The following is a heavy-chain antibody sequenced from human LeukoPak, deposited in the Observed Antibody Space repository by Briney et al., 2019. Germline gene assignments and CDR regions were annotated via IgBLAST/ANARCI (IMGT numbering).Heavy chain of an antibody. J-gene: IGHJ4*02. CDR3: ARSGDDYVWGSYRPYFDY. Sequence: PSETLSLTCTVSGGSISSSSYYWGWIRQPPGKGLEWIGSIYYSGSTYYNPSLKSRVTISVDTSKNQFSLKLSSVTAADTALYYCARSGDDYVWGSYRPYFDYWGQGTLVTVSS. CDR2: IYYSGST. CDR1: GGSISSSSYY. V-gene: IGHV4-39*07. D-gene: IGHD3-16*02.